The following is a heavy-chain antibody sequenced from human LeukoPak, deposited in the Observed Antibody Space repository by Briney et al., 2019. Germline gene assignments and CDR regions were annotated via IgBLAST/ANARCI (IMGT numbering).Heavy chain of an antibody. CDR2: ISSSGSTI. CDR3: AKSGYNYDSDAYAFIDY. CDR1: GFTFSSYE. V-gene: IGHV3-48*03. J-gene: IGHJ4*02. Sequence: GGSLRLSCAASGFTFSSYEMNWVRQAPGKGLEWVSYISSSGSTIYYADSVKGRFTISRDNAKNSLYLQMNSLRAEDTAVYYCAKSGYNYDSDAYAFIDYWGQGTLVTVSS. D-gene: IGHD3-22*01.